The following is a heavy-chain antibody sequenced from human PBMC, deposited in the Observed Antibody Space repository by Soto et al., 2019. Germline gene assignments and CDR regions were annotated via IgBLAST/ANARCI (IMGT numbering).Heavy chain of an antibody. V-gene: IGHV4-34*01. J-gene: IGHJ3*02. D-gene: IGHD2-2*01. Sequence: SETLSLTGAVYGGSFSGYYWSWIRQPPGKGLEWIGEINHSGSTNYNPSLKSRVTISVDTSKNQFSLKLSSVTAADTAVYYCASYATIVVVPAAPADAFDIWGQGTMVTVSS. CDR2: INHSGST. CDR3: ASYATIVVVPAAPADAFDI. CDR1: GGSFSGYY.